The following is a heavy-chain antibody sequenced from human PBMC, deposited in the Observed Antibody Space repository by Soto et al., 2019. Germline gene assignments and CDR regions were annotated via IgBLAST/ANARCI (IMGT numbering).Heavy chain of an antibody. D-gene: IGHD6-13*01. CDR3: AKATATSSSWQNYYYYYGMDV. V-gene: IGHV3-30*18. CDR2: ISYDGSNK. J-gene: IGHJ6*02. Sequence: GSLRLSCAASGFTFSSYGMHWVRQAPGKGLEWVAVISYDGSNKYYADSVKGRFTISRDNSKNTLYLQMNSLRAEDTAVYYCAKATATSSSWQNYYYYYGMDVWGQGTTVTVSS. CDR1: GFTFSSYG.